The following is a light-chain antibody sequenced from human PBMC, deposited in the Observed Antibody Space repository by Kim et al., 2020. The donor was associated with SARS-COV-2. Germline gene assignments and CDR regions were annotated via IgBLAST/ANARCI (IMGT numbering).Light chain of an antibody. J-gene: IGLJ3*02. CDR1: SSDIGGYNY. Sequence: SITISCSGSSSDIGGYNYVSWYQQHPGKAPKLMIYDVTTRHSGVSDRFSGSKSANMASLTIFGLQAEDEADYYCSSYSTTSAVVFGGGTQLTVL. V-gene: IGLV2-14*03. CDR2: DVT. CDR3: SSYSTTSAVV.